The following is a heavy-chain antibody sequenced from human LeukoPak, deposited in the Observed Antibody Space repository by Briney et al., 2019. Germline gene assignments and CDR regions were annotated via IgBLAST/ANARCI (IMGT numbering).Heavy chain of an antibody. CDR3: ARDTRMGEQRLVSAFDI. J-gene: IGHJ3*02. D-gene: IGHD6-13*01. V-gene: IGHV1-2*02. CDR1: GYSFTGYF. Sequence: ASVNVSCKASGYSFTGYFIHWVRQAPGQGFEWMGWINPNSGGTNYSQIFQGRVTMTRDTSISTAYMELIGLTSDDTAVYYCARDTRMGEQRLVSAFDIWGQGTMVTVSS. CDR2: INPNSGGT.